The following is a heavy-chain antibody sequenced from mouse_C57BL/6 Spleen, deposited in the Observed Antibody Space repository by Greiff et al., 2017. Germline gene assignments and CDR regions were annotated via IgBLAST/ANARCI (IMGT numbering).Heavy chain of an antibody. D-gene: IGHD1-1*01. J-gene: IGHJ1*03. V-gene: IGHV1-85*01. CDR3: AGLEFDDSSGGRYFDI. CDR1: GYTFTSYD. CDR2: IYPGDGST. Sequence: QVQLKQSGPELVKPGASVKLSCKASGYTFTSYDINWVKQRPGQGLEWIGWIYPGDGSTKYNEKFKGKATLTVDTSSSTAYMELHSLTSEDSAVYYCAGLEFDDSSGGRYFDIWGTGTTVTVTA.